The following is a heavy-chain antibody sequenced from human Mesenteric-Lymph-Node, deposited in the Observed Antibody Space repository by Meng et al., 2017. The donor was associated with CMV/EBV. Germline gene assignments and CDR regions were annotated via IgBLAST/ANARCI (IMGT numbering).Heavy chain of an antibody. D-gene: IGHD1/OR15-1a*01. CDR2: MRPSIGTT. Sequence: KASGYTFINHYIRWVRQAPGQGFEWVGIMRPSIGTTETSVEKFRGRLTLTRDTSTSTVYMELSSLTSEDTAIYYCAREPPEHYFFDHWGQGALVTVSS. CDR1: GYTFINHY. CDR3: AREPPEHYFFDH. J-gene: IGHJ4*02. V-gene: IGHV1-46*01.